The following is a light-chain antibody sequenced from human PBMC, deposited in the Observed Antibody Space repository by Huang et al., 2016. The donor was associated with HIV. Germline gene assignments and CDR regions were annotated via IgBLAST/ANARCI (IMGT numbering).Light chain of an antibody. Sequence: EIVLTQSPGTLSLSPGERATLSCRASQSVSSSYIAWYQQKPGQAPRLLVYGASSRATGIPYRFSARGSVTDFTLTISRLEPEEFAVYYCQHYSNSPFTFGPGTKVDLK. J-gene: IGKJ3*01. CDR3: QHYSNSPFT. CDR2: GAS. CDR1: QSVSSSY. V-gene: IGKV3-20*01.